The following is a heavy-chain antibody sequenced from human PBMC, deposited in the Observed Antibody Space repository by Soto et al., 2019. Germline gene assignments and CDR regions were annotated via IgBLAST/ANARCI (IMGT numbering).Heavy chain of an antibody. CDR2: IYDDGSA. CDR3: ARDKYCSGGSCRKNWFDP. V-gene: IGHV4-59*01. CDR1: GGSISSSY. Sequence: SETLSLTCTVSGGSISSSYWSWIRQPPGKGLEWLASIYDDGSANYNPSLKSRATIPLDMSKNQFSLKLTSVTAADTAVYYCARDKYCSGGSCRKNWFDPWGQGTLVTVSS. D-gene: IGHD2-15*01. J-gene: IGHJ5*02.